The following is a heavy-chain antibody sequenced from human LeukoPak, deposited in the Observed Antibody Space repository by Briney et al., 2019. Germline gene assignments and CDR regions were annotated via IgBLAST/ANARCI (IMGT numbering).Heavy chain of an antibody. V-gene: IGHV6-1*01. Sequence: SQTLSLTCAISGDSVSSKSAAWNWIRQSPSRGLEGLGRTYYRSKWSNDYAVSVRSRISVNPDTSKNQFSLQLTSVTPGDMAVYYCARSVGSDFDFWGQGTLVTVSS. J-gene: IGHJ4*02. CDR2: TYYRSKWSN. D-gene: IGHD1-26*01. CDR1: GDSVSSKSAA. CDR3: ARSVGSDFDF.